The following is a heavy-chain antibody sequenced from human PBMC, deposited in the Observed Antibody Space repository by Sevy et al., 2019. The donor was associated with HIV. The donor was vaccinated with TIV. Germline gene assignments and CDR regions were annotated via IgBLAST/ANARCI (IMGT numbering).Heavy chain of an antibody. CDR3: ARAPSGSQGPGQYFHH. J-gene: IGHJ1*01. CDR1: GYTFTNYH. V-gene: IGHV1-18*01. D-gene: IGHD1-26*01. CDR2: ITPNNGDT. Sequence: ASVKVSCKASGYTFTNYHITWVHQAPGQGLEWMGRITPNNGDTNYAQRLQGRVTMTTDTSTSTVYMELRSLRSDDTAVYYCARAPSGSQGPGQYFHHWGQCTLVTVSS.